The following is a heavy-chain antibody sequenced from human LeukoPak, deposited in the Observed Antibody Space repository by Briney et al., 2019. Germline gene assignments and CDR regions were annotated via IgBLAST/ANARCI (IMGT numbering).Heavy chain of an antibody. V-gene: IGHV4-59*01. Sequence: SETLSLTCAVSGGYISSYYWNWIRQPPGKGLEWIGYIYYSGSTNYNPSLKSRVTISIDTSKNQLSLQLSSVTAADTAVYYCATDVRGLVPYYFDFWGQGTLVTVSS. D-gene: IGHD3-10*02. CDR3: ATDVRGLVPYYFDF. CDR1: GGYISSYY. J-gene: IGHJ4*02. CDR2: IYYSGST.